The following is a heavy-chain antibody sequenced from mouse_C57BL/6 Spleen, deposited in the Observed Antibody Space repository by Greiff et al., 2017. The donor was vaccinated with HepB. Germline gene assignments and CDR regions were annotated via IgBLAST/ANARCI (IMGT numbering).Heavy chain of an antibody. CDR2: INPSNGGT. V-gene: IGHV1-53*01. Sequence: QVQLKESGTELVKPGASVKLSCKASGYTFTSYWMHWVKQRPGQGLEWIGNINPSNGGTNYNEKFKSKATLTVDKSSSTAYMQLSSLTSEDSAVYYCARSPLYSNWYFDVWGTGTTVTVSS. CDR3: ARSPLYSNWYFDV. J-gene: IGHJ1*03. D-gene: IGHD2-5*01. CDR1: GYTFTSYW.